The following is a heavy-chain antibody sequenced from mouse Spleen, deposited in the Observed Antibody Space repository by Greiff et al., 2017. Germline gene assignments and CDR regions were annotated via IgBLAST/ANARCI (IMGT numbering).Heavy chain of an antibody. D-gene: IGHD1-1*01. Sequence: VQLQQSGAELVRPGASVKLSCTASGFNIKDDYMHWVKQRPEQGLEWIGWIDPENGDTEYASKFQGKATITADTSSNTAYLQLSSLTSEDTAVYYCTTWFITTVVMDYWGQGTSVTVSS. CDR1: GFNIKDDY. CDR2: IDPENGDT. V-gene: IGHV14-4*01. CDR3: TTWFITTVVMDY. J-gene: IGHJ4*01.